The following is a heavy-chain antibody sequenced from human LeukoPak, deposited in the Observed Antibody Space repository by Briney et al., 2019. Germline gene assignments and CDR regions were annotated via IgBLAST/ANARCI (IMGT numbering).Heavy chain of an antibody. Sequence: ASVKVSCKASGYTLTGYYLHWVRQAPGQGLEWMGWINPNTGTTHSAQKFQGRITMTRDTSISTAYMDLSRLRSDDTAVYYCARDRVGSGWPRPYYFEVWGQGTLVTVSS. J-gene: IGHJ4*02. V-gene: IGHV1-2*02. CDR2: INPNTGTT. CDR1: GYTLTGYY. D-gene: IGHD6-19*01. CDR3: ARDRVGSGWPRPYYFEV.